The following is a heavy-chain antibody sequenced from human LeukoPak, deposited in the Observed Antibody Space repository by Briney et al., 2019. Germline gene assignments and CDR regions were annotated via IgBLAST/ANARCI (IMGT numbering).Heavy chain of an antibody. J-gene: IGHJ3*02. CDR2: MNPNSGNT. D-gene: IGHD2-21*02. V-gene: IGHV1-8*01. CDR3: ARTPMVVVVTATLGIAFDI. CDR1: GYTFTSYD. Sequence: ASVKVSCKASGYTFTSYDINWVRQATGQGLEWMGWMNPNSGNTGYAQKFQGRVTMTTDTSTSTAYMELRSLRSDDTAVYYCARTPMVVVVTATLGIAFDIWGQGTMVTVSS.